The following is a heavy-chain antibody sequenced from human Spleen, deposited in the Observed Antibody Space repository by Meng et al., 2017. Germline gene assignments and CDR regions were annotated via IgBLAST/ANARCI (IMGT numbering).Heavy chain of an antibody. Sequence: SETLSLTCTVSGGSISSSSYYWGWIRQPPGKGLEWIGSIYYSGSTYYNPSLKSRVTISVDTSKNQFSLKLSSVTAADTAVDYCAREAGSTMIIFAYYVDYWGQGTLVTVSS. V-gene: IGHV4-39*07. J-gene: IGHJ4*02. D-gene: IGHD3-16*01. CDR2: IYYSGST. CDR1: GGSISSSSYY. CDR3: AREAGSTMIIFAYYVDY.